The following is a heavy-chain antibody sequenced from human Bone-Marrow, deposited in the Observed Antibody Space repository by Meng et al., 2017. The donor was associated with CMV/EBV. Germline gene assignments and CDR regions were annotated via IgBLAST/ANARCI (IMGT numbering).Heavy chain of an antibody. CDR3: ARDGGGYSSSYNNWFDP. V-gene: IGHV4-39*07. Sequence: GSLRLSCTVSGGSISSSSYCWGWIRQPPGKGLEWIGSIYYSGSTYYNPSLKSRVTISVDTSKNQFSLKLSSVTAADTAVYYCARDGGGYSSSYNNWFDPWGQGTLVTVSS. D-gene: IGHD6-13*01. CDR2: IYYSGST. CDR1: GGSISSSSYC. J-gene: IGHJ5*02.